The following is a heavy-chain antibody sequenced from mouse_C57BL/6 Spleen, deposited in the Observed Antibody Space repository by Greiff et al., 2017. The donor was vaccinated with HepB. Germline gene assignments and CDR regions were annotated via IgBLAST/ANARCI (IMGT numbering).Heavy chain of an antibody. J-gene: IGHJ2*01. Sequence: EVQLQQSGAELVRPGASVKLSCTASGFNIKDDYMHWVKQRPEQGLEWIGWIDPENGDTEYASKFQGKATITADTSSNTAYLQLSSLTSEDTAVYYCTVYYGSSDYWGQGTTLTVSS. D-gene: IGHD1-1*01. CDR3: TVYYGSSDY. V-gene: IGHV14-4*01. CDR2: IDPENGDT. CDR1: GFNIKDDY.